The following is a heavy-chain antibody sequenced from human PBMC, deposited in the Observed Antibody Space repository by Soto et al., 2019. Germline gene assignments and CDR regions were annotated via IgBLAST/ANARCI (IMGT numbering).Heavy chain of an antibody. J-gene: IGHJ5*02. V-gene: IGHV4-30-4*01. CDR2: IYYSGST. CDR1: GGSISSGGSY. Sequence: SETLSLTCTVSGGSISSGGSYWSWIRQPPGKGLEWIGYIYYSGSTYYNPSLKSRVTISVDTSKNQFSLKLTSVTAADTAVYYCARGEGGSGYNWFDPWGQGTLVTVSS. D-gene: IGHD3-3*01. CDR3: ARGEGGSGYNWFDP.